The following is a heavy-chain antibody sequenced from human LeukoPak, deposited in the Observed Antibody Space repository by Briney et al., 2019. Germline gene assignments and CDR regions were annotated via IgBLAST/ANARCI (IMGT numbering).Heavy chain of an antibody. CDR1: GYTFTDYL. D-gene: IGHD2-2*01. CDR2: IILKGGGT. J-gene: IGHJ4*02. Sequence: ASVKVSCKASGYTFTDYLIHWVRQAPGQGPEWMGWIILKGGGTKYAQKFQNRVTMTRDTSINTAYMELSGLRPDDTAVYYCARVPRPRDPTSSAAHQPFDYWGQGTLVIVSS. V-gene: IGHV1-2*02. CDR3: ARVPRPRDPTSSAAHQPFDY.